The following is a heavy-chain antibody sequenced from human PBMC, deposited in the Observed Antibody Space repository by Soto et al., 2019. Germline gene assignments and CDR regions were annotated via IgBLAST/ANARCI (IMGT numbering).Heavy chain of an antibody. V-gene: IGHV4-31*03. J-gene: IGHJ5*02. CDR1: GGSISSGGYY. Sequence: QVQLQESGPGLVKPSQTLSLTCTVSGGSISSGGYYWSWIRQHPGKGLEWIGYIYYSGSTYYNPSPRGRVTLQEDTSKTQFSLRLGSVTAGDPAVYSWARVYRSSAKWFTPGAQGPLVTVSS. CDR3: ARVYRSSAKWFTP. CDR2: IYYSGST. D-gene: IGHD6-6*01.